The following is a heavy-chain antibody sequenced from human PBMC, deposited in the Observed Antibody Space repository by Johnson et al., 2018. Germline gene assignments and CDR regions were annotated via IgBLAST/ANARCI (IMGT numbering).Heavy chain of an antibody. D-gene: IGHD2-2*01. V-gene: IGHV4-61*02. CDR3: ARDRSGWTAAMYYYYYMDV. Sequence: QVQLQESGPGLVKPSQTLSLTCTVSGGSISSGHFYWSWIRQPAGKGLEWIGRIHTSGSTNYNPSLKSRVTISVDTSKNQFSLKLNSVTAADTAVYYCARDRSGWTAAMYYYYYMDVWGKGTTVTVSS. CDR1: GGSISSGHFY. CDR2: IHTSGST. J-gene: IGHJ6*03.